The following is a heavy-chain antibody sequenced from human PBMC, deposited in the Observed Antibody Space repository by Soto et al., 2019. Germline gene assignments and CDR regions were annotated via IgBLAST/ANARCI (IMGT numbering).Heavy chain of an antibody. CDR3: ARDRGDGYNFSPSDAFDI. Sequence: SVKVSCKASGGTFSSYAISWVRQAPGQGLEWMGGIIPIFGTANYAQKFQGRVTITADESTSTAYMELSSLRSEDTAVYYCARDRGDGYNFSPSDAFDIWGQGTMVTVSS. D-gene: IGHD5-12*01. CDR1: GGTFSSYA. V-gene: IGHV1-69*13. CDR2: IIPIFGTA. J-gene: IGHJ3*02.